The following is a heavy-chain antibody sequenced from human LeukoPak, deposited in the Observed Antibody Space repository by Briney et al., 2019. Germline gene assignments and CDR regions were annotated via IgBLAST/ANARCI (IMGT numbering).Heavy chain of an antibody. CDR1: GGSISSYY. Sequence: SETLSLTCTVSGGSISSYYWSWIRQPPGKGLEWIGYIYYSGSTNYNPSLKSRVTISVDTSKNQFSLKLSSVTAADTAVYYCARDYSSGWYGEFDYWGQGTLVTVSS. V-gene: IGHV4-59*01. D-gene: IGHD6-19*01. CDR2: IYYSGST. CDR3: ARDYSSGWYGEFDY. J-gene: IGHJ4*02.